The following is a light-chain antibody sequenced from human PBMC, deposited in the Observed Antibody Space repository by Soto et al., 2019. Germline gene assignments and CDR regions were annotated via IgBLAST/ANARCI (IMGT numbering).Light chain of an antibody. CDR1: QGISRW. J-gene: IGKJ5*01. CDR3: QQGNDSPVT. CDR2: AAS. Sequence: DIQMTQSPSSVSASVGDTVTITCRASQGISRWLAWYQHKPGKAPKFLIYAASSLQSGVPSRFSGSGAGTDCTLTISSLQPEDFATYYCQQGNDSPVTFGQGTRLEIK. V-gene: IGKV1D-12*01.